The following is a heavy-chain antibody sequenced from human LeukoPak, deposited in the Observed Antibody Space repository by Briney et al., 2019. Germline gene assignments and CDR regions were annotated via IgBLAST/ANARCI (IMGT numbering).Heavy chain of an antibody. CDR2: SGNAGDT. V-gene: IGHV3-23*01. Sequence: GGSLRLSCAASGFTFDVSAMNWVRQAPGKGLEWVSASGNAGDTYYADSVKGRFTISRDNSKKMLFLQMTSLRAGDTAVYYCSKKTPGNYPYDYWGQGTLVTVSP. CDR3: SKKTPGNYPYDY. J-gene: IGHJ4*02. CDR1: GFTFDVSA. D-gene: IGHD3-22*01.